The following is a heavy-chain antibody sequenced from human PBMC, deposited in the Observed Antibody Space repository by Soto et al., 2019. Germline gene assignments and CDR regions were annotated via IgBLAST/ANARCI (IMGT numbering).Heavy chain of an antibody. D-gene: IGHD3-22*01. V-gene: IGHV3-23*01. Sequence: GGSLRLSCAASGFTFSSYAMSWVRQAPGKGLEWVSAISGSGGSTYYADSVKGRFTISRDNAKNTLSLQMNSLRAEDTAVYYCAREIYDDYDSSGFDHWGQGTLVTVSS. J-gene: IGHJ4*02. CDR2: ISGSGGST. CDR3: AREIYDDYDSSGFDH. CDR1: GFTFSSYA.